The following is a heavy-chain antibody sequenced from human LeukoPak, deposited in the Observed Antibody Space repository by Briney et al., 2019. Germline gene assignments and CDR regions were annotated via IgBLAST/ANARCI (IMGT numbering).Heavy chain of an antibody. Sequence: SETVSLTCTVSGCSISSYYWSWIRQPPGKGLEWIGYIYYSGSTNYNPSLKSRVTISVDTSKNQFSLKLSSVTAADTAVYYCARESYSSSWYADYWGQGTLVTVSS. D-gene: IGHD6-13*01. CDR3: ARESYSSSWYADY. V-gene: IGHV4-59*01. CDR2: IYYSGST. J-gene: IGHJ4*02. CDR1: GCSISSYY.